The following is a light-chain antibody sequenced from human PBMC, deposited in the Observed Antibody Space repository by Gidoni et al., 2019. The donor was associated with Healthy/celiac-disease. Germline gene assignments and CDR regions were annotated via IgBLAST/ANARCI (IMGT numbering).Light chain of an antibody. J-gene: IGLJ2*01. CDR2: GNS. Sequence: QYVLTQPPSVAGAPGQRVTISCTGSSSNIGAGYDVHWYQQLPGTAPKLHIYGNSNRPSGVPDRFSGSKSGTSASLAITGLQAEDEADYYCQSYDSSLSGVVFGGGTKLPVL. V-gene: IGLV1-40*01. CDR1: SSNIGAGYD. CDR3: QSYDSSLSGVV.